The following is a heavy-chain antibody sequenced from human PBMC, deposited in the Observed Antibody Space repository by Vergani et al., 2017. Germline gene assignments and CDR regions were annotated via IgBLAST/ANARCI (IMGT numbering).Heavy chain of an antibody. CDR1: GFSLSNARMG. CDR3: ARLWFGELFPFFDY. V-gene: IGHV2-26*01. CDR2: IFSNDEK. J-gene: IGHJ4*02. Sequence: QVTLKESGPVLVKPTETLTLTCTVSGFSLSNARMGVSWIRQPPGKALEWLAHIFSNDEKSYSTSLNSRLTISKYTSKSQVVLTMTNMDPVDTATYYCARLWFGELFPFFDYWGQGTLVTVSS. D-gene: IGHD3-10*01.